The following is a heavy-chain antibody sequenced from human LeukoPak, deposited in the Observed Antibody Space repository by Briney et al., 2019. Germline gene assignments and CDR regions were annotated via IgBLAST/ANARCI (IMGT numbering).Heavy chain of an antibody. V-gene: IGHV1-2*02. CDR2: INPNSGGT. CDR3: ARADRGDYIFDY. CDR1: GFTFSHYG. J-gene: IGHJ4*02. D-gene: IGHD4-17*01. Sequence: PGGSLRLSCAASGFTFSHYGMHWVRQAPGQGLEWMGWINPNSGGTNSAQKFQGRLTMTRDTSISTAYMELSSLRSDDTAVYSCARADRGDYIFDYWGQGTLVTVSS.